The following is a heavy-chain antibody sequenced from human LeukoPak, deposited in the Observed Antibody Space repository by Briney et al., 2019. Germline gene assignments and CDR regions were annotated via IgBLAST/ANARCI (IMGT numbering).Heavy chain of an antibody. CDR2: ISGSGGST. D-gene: IGHD1-26*01. V-gene: IGHV3-23*01. CDR3: AKGEVGATGRYYFDY. J-gene: IGHJ4*02. CDR1: GFTFSSYA. Sequence: GGSLRLSCAASGFTFSSYAMSWVRQAPGKGLEWVSAISGSGGSTYYADSVKGRFTISRDNSKNTLYLQMNSLRAEDTAVYHCAKGEVGATGRYYFDYWGQGTLVTVSS.